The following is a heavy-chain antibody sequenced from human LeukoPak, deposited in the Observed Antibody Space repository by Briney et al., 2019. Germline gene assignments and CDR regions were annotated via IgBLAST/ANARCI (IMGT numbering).Heavy chain of an antibody. V-gene: IGHV3-73*01. CDR3: EQKTAYEILTGYYNSQASDAFDI. CDR2: IRSKANSYAT. D-gene: IGHD3-9*01. Sequence: GGSLRLYCAASGFTFSGSAMHWVRQASGKGLEWFGRIRSKANSYATAYAASLKGRFTISRDDSKNTAYLQMNSLRAEDTAVFFFEQKTAYEILTGYYNSQASDAFDIWGQGTMVTVSS. CDR1: GFTFSGSA. J-gene: IGHJ3*02.